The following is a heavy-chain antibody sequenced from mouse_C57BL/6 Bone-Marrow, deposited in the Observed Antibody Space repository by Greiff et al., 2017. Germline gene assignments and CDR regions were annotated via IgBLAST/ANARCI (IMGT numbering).Heavy chain of an antibody. CDR1: GYTFTSYW. D-gene: IGHD1-1*01. V-gene: IGHV1-50*01. Sequence: QVQLQQPGAELVKPGASVKLSCKASGYTFTSYWMQWVKQRPGQGLEWIGEIDPSDSYTNYNQKFKGKATLTVDTSSSTAYMQLSSLTSEDSAVYYCARYGSSLFGYWGQGTTLTVSS. CDR3: ARYGSSLFGY. J-gene: IGHJ2*01. CDR2: IDPSDSYT.